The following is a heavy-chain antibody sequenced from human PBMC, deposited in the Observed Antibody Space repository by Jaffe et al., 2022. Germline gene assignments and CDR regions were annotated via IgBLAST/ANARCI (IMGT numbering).Heavy chain of an antibody. Sequence: QVQLVQSGAEVKKPGSSVKVSCKASGGTFSSYAISWVRQAPGQGLEWMGGIIPIFGTANYAQKFQGRVTITADESTSTAYMELSSLRSEDTAVYYCAREALPAAMQYSSSWYLDYWGQGTLVTVSS. CDR3: AREALPAAMQYSSSWYLDY. CDR2: IIPIFGTA. V-gene: IGHV1-69*01. D-gene: IGHD2-2*01. CDR1: GGTFSSYA. J-gene: IGHJ4*02.